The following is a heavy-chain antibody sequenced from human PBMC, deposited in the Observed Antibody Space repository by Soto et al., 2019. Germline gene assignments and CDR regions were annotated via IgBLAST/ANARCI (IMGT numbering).Heavy chain of an antibody. J-gene: IGHJ3*02. V-gene: IGHV2-5*01. Sequence: KESGPTLVNPTQTLTLTCTFSGFSLSTSGVGVGWIRQPPGKALEWLALIYWNDDKRYRPSLKSRLTITKDTSKNQVVLTMTNMDPVDTATYYCAHGQLPRYSSGWFGAFDIWGQGTMVTVSS. CDR2: IYWNDDK. D-gene: IGHD6-19*01. CDR3: AHGQLPRYSSGWFGAFDI. CDR1: GFSLSTSGVG.